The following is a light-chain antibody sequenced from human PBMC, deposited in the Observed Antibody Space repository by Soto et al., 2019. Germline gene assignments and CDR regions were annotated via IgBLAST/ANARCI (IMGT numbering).Light chain of an antibody. CDR3: QQYNNWPPVR. V-gene: IGKV3D-15*01. CDR1: QSVSNN. J-gene: IGKJ1*01. CDR2: GAS. Sequence: EIVLTQSPGTLSLSPGERATLSCRASQSVSNNYLAWYQQKPGQAPRLLIYGASNRATGIPDRFSGSGSGTEFTLTISSLQSEDFAVYYCQQYNNWPPVRFGQGTKVDIK.